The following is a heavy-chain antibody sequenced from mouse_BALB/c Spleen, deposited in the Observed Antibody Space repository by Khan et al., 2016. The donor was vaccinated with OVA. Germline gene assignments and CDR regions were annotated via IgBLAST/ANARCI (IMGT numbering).Heavy chain of an antibody. V-gene: IGHV3-5*02. J-gene: IGHJ1*01. CDR3: ARDYGSRYWFFDV. CDR2: IYYSGTV. D-gene: IGHD1-1*01. CDR1: GISITSGNYR. Sequence: DVKLQESGPGLVKPSQTVSLTCTVTGISITSGNYRWSWIRQFPGNKLEWIGNIYYSGTVTYNPSLTSRTTITSDTSKIQFFLEMNSLTAEDTATYYCARDYGSRYWFFDVWGAGTTVTVSS.